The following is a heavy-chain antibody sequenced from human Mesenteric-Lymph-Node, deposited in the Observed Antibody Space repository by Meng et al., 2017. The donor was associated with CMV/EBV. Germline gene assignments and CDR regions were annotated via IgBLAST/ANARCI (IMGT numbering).Heavy chain of an antibody. CDR2: INPYNGDT. V-gene: IGHV1-2*04. CDR1: GYILPDYY. J-gene: IGHJ4*02. Sequence: TASGYILPDYYIHWVRQAPGPGLEWMGWINPYNGDTNYALKLQGWVTMTRDTSVSTAYMELNRLRSDDTAVYYCAKDCGSSSCLDSWGQGTMVTVSS. D-gene: IGHD2-21*01. CDR3: AKDCGSSSCLDS.